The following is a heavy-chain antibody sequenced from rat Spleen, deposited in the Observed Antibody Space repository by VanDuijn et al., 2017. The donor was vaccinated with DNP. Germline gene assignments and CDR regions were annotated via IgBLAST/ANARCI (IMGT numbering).Heavy chain of an antibody. D-gene: IGHD1-1*01. V-gene: IGHV5S13*01. Sequence: EVQLVESGGGLVQPGRSLKLSCTASGFTFRNYGMAWVRQAPTKGLEWVASISKSGDFTIYRDSVKGRFTISRDNTKSTLYLQMDSLGSEDTATYFCSIDYYSASFDSWGQGVMVIVSS. CDR2: ISKSGDFT. CDR1: GFTFRNYG. CDR3: SIDYYSASFDS. J-gene: IGHJ2*01.